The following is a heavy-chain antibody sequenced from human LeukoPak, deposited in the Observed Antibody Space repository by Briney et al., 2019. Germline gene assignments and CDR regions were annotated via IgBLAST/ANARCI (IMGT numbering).Heavy chain of an antibody. CDR3: ARDFSDQGGGY. V-gene: IGHV3-21*01. CDR1: GFTFSSNA. CDR2: ISSSSSYI. J-gene: IGHJ4*02. D-gene: IGHD2/OR15-2a*01. Sequence: GGSLRLSCAGSGFTFSSNAMNWVRQAPGKGLEWVSSISSSSSYIYYADSVKGRFTISRDNAKNSLYLQMNSLRAEDTAVYYCARDFSDQGGGYWGQGTLVTVSS.